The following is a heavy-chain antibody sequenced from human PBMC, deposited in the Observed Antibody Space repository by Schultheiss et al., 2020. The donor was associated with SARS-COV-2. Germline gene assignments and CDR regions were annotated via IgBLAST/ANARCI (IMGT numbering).Heavy chain of an antibody. V-gene: IGHV3-33*01. D-gene: IGHD3-10*01. CDR2: IWYDGSNK. CDR1: GFTFSSYG. CDR3: ARDRDQFLNYYGSGSPLDY. Sequence: GGSLRLSCAASGFTFSSYGMHWVRQAPGKGLEWVALIWYDGSNKYYADSVKGRFTISRDNSKNTLYLQMNSLRAEDTAFYYCARDRDQFLNYYGSGSPLDYWGQGTLVTVSS. J-gene: IGHJ4*02.